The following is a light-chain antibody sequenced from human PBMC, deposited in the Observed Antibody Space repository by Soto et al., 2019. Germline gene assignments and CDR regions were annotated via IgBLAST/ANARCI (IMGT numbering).Light chain of an antibody. CDR1: QTISSW. J-gene: IGKJ1*01. V-gene: IGKV1-5*03. Sequence: DIQMTQSPSTLSGSVGDRVTITRRASQTISSWLAWYQQKPGKAPKILIYKASTLKSGVPSRFRGSGSGTEFTLPISRLRPDDFETYYCQHYNSYSEAFGQGTKVDIK. CDR2: KAS. CDR3: QHYNSYSEA.